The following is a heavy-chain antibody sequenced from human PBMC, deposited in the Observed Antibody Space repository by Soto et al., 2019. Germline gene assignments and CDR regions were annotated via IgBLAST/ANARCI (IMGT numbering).Heavy chain of an antibody. CDR3: ATLSSGGSRDYYYGMDV. J-gene: IGHJ6*02. Sequence: PGESLKISCKGSGYSFTSYWIGWVRQMPGKGLEWMGIIYPGDSDTRYSPSFQGQVTISADKSISTAYLQWSSLKASDTAMYYCATLSSGGSRDYYYGMDVWGQGTTVTVSS. CDR2: IYPGDSDT. D-gene: IGHD2-15*01. CDR1: GYSFTSYW. V-gene: IGHV5-51*01.